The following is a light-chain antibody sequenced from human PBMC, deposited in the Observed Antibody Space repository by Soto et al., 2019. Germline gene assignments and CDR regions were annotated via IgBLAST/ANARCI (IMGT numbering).Light chain of an antibody. CDR3: LEDINYPWT. J-gene: IGKJ1*01. V-gene: IGKV1-6*01. CDR1: QGIGNA. CDR2: GAS. Sequence: ATQMTRSRPSLSAEASDRVTXTRRASQGIGNALGWYQQKPGKPNKVMIYGASKGHSGVTQRLSGRGSGTDFTLAISSLQPEDSATYYCLEDINYPWTFGQRTTLDVK.